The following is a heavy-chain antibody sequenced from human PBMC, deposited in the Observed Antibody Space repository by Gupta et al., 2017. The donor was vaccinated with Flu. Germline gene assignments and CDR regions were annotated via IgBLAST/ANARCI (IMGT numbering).Heavy chain of an antibody. J-gene: IGHJ4*02. Sequence: QVQLVESGGGVVQPGRSLRLSCAASGFTFSSYGMHWVRQAPGKGLEWVAVISYDGSNKYYADSVKGRFTISRDNSKNTLYLQMNSLRAEDTAVYYCAKEGGVALPGIARYYFDYWGQGTLVTVSS. CDR2: ISYDGSNK. CDR3: AKEGGVALPGIARYYFDY. CDR1: GFTFSSYG. V-gene: IGHV3-30*18. D-gene: IGHD6-13*01.